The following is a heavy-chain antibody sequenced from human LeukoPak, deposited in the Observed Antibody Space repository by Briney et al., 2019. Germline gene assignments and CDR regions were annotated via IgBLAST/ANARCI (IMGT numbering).Heavy chain of an antibody. CDR3: ARLSVTKDAFDI. CDR1: GGSISSYY. V-gene: IGHV4-59*01. CDR2: IYYSGST. Sequence: SEILSLTCTVSGGSISSYYWSWIRQPPGKGLEWIGYIYYSGSTNYNPSLKSRVTISVDTSKNQFSLKLSSVTAADTAVYYCARLSVTKDAFDIWGQGTMVTVSS. J-gene: IGHJ3*02. D-gene: IGHD4-17*01.